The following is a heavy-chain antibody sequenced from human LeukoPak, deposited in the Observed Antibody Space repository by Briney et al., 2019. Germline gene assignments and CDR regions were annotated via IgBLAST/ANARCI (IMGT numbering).Heavy chain of an antibody. CDR2: IRYDGSNK. CDR3: AKNQSTYYDFWSGYYGFDY. Sequence: GGSLRLSCAASGFTFSSYGMHWVRQAPGKGLEWVAFIRYDGSNKYYADSVKGRFTISRDNSKNTLYLQMNSLRAEDTAAYYCAKNQSTYYDFWSGYYGFDYWGQGTLVTVSS. CDR1: GFTFSSYG. J-gene: IGHJ4*02. V-gene: IGHV3-30*02. D-gene: IGHD3-3*01.